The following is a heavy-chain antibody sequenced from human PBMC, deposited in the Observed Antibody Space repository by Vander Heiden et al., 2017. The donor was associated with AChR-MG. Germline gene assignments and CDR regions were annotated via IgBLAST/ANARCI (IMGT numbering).Heavy chain of an antibody. J-gene: IGHJ4*02. CDR1: GYSFTSYW. D-gene: IGHD1-7*01. Sequence: EVQLVQSGAEVKKPGESLTISCKRSGYSFTSYWVGWVRRMPGKGLEWMGIIYPGDSDTRYSPSFQGQVTISADKSISTAYLQWSSLKASDTAMYYCARHPIWITGTTKAPNFDYWGQGTLVTVSS. CDR2: IYPGDSDT. V-gene: IGHV5-51*01. CDR3: ARHPIWITGTTKAPNFDY.